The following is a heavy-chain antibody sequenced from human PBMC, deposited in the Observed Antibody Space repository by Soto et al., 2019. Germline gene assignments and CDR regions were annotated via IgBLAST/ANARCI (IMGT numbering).Heavy chain of an antibody. V-gene: IGHV3-23*01. CDR2: ISGSGNRT. CDR1: GFTFSSYA. Sequence: EVHLLESGGGLVQPGGSLRLSCAASGFTFSSYAMSWVRQAPGKGLEWVSAISGSGNRTFHADSVKGRFTISRDNAKNALYLQMNSLRVEDTAVYYCAKEVTSGSYSHYYYGLDVWGQGTMVTVSS. D-gene: IGHD1-26*01. J-gene: IGHJ6*02. CDR3: AKEVTSGSYSHYYYGLDV.